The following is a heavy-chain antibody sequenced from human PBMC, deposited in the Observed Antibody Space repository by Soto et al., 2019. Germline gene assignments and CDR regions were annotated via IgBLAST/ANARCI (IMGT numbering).Heavy chain of an antibody. J-gene: IGHJ4*02. D-gene: IGHD6-13*01. Sequence: NPSETLSLTCTVSGDSIRSSYWSWVRQPPGRGLEWIGYVYYTGATNSNPSLKSRVTISADTSKNLSSLKVVSVTPADTAVYFCARDMSGGSSWYEFDSWGPGTLVTVSS. V-gene: IGHV4-59*01. CDR1: GDSIRSSY. CDR2: VYYTGAT. CDR3: ARDMSGGSSWYEFDS.